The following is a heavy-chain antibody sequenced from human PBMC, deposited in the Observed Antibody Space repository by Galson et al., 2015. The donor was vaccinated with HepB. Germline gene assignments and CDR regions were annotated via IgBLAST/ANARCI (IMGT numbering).Heavy chain of an antibody. D-gene: IGHD6-19*01. Sequence: SVKVSCKASGYTFTSYGISWVRQAPGQGLEWMGWISGYNGNRNYAQKFQDRVTVTTDTSTRTAYMELRSLRSDDTAVYYCARDAIAVAGTAMDVWGQGTTVTVSS. CDR3: ARDAIAVAGTAMDV. CDR1: GYTFTSYG. J-gene: IGHJ6*02. CDR2: ISGYNGNR. V-gene: IGHV1-18*04.